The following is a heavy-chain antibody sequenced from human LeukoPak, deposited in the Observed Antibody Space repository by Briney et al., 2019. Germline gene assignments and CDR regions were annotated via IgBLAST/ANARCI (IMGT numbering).Heavy chain of an antibody. V-gene: IGHV3-53*01. CDR3: ARDRRGSGNYYQGHYFDY. CDR2: IYSGGNT. D-gene: IGHD1-26*01. J-gene: IGHJ4*02. Sequence: GGSLRLSCAASGFTVSTNYMSWVRQAPGKGLEWVSVIYSGGNTYYADSVKGRFTISRDNSKNTVYLEMNSLGAEDTAVYYCARDRRGSGNYYQGHYFDYWGQGTLVKVSS. CDR1: GFTVSTNY.